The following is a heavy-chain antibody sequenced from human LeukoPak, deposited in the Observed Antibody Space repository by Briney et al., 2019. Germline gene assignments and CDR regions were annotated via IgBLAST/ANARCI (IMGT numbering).Heavy chain of an antibody. J-gene: IGHJ6*02. CDR3: ARESPGDYGMDV. D-gene: IGHD3-16*01. CDR2: IWYGGSNK. CDR1: GFTFSSYG. V-gene: IGHV3-33*01. Sequence: PGGSLRLSCAASGFTFSSYGMHWVRQAPGKGLEWVAVIWYGGSNKYYADSVKGRFTISRDNAKNTLYLQMNSLRAEDTAVYYCARESPGDYGMDVWGQGTTVTVSS.